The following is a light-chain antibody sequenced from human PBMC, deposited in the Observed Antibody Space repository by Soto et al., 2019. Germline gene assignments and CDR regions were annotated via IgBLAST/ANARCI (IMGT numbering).Light chain of an antibody. CDR2: EVY. V-gene: IGLV2-14*01. Sequence: QSVLTQPASVSGSPGQSITISCTGTNSDVGGYDRVSWYQHHPGKAPKLLIFEVYNRPSGISDRFSGSKSGGTASLTISGLQAEDEADYYCISYIPSTTTHWVFGGGTQLTVL. CDR1: NSDVGGYDR. J-gene: IGLJ3*02. CDR3: ISYIPSTTTHWV.